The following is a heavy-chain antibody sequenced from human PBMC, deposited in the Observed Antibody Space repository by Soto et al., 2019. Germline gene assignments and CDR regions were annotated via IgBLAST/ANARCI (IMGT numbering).Heavy chain of an antibody. CDR1: GFTFSGSA. J-gene: IGHJ6*02. Sequence: GSLRLSCAASGFTFSGSAMHWVRQASGKGLEWVGRIRSKANNYATAYAASVEGRFTISRDDSKNTAHLQMNSLKTEDTAVYYCASDTARVYYGLDVWGLGT. CDR3: ASDTARVYYGLDV. D-gene: IGHD5-18*01. V-gene: IGHV3-73*01. CDR2: IRSKANNYAT.